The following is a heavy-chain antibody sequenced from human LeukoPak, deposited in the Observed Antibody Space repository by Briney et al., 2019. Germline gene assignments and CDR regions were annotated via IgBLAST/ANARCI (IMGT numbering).Heavy chain of an antibody. Sequence: ASVKVSCKASGYTFTDYYMHWVRQAPGQGLEWMGWINPNSGGTNYAPRFQGRVTMTRDTSISTAYMDLSRLRSDDTAVYYCALLVVTVGIPYYYYGVDVWGQGTTVTVSS. CDR2: INPNSGGT. CDR1: GYTFTDYY. D-gene: IGHD3-22*01. CDR3: ALLVVTVGIPYYYYGVDV. J-gene: IGHJ6*02. V-gene: IGHV1-2*02.